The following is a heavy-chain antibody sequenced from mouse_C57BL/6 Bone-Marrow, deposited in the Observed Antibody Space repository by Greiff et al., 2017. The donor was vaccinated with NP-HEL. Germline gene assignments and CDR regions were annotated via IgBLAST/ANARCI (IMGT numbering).Heavy chain of an antibody. CDR1: GFTFSSYG. CDR3: ARHYGSSYWFAY. V-gene: IGHV5-6*02. J-gene: IGHJ3*01. CDR2: ISSGGSYT. D-gene: IGHD1-1*01. Sequence: DVMLVESGGDLVKPGGSLKLSCAASGFTFSSYGMSWVRQTPDKRLEWVATISSGGSYTYYPDSVKGRFTISRDNAKNTLYLQMSSLKSEDTAMYYCARHYGSSYWFAYWGQGTLVTVSA.